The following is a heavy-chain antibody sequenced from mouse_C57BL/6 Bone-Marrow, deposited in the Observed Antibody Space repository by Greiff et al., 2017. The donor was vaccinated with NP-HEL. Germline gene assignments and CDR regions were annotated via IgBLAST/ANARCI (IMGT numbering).Heavy chain of an antibody. V-gene: IGHV1-80*01. D-gene: IGHD2-4*01. CDR1: GYAFSSYW. J-gene: IGHJ4*01. CDR2: IYPGDGDT. Sequence: VQLQQSGAELVKPGASVKISCTASGYAFSSYWMNWVKQRPGKGLEWIGQIYPGDGDTNYNGKFKGKATLTADKSSSTAYMQLSSLTSEDSAVYFCARGGLRPLYYAMDYWGQGTSVTVSS. CDR3: ARGGLRPLYYAMDY.